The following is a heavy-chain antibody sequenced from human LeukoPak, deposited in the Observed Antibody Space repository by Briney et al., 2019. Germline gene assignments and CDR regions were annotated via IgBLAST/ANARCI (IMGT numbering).Heavy chain of an antibody. CDR2: IYYSGST. D-gene: IGHD3-22*01. J-gene: IGHJ4*02. Sequence: PSETLSLTCTVSGGSISSTSFYWGCIRQPPGKGLEWIGSIYYSGSTYYNPSLKSRVTISVDTSKNQFSLKLSSVTAADTAVYYCARQKYYYDSSGYYSRVSGLYYFDYWGQGTLVTVAS. V-gene: IGHV4-39*01. CDR3: ARQKYYYDSSGYYSRVSGLYYFDY. CDR1: GGSISSTSFY.